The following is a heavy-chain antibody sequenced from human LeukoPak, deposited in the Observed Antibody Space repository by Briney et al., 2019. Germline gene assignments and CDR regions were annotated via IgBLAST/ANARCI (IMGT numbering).Heavy chain of an antibody. CDR3: ARTSSPYSSGWYVSTT. D-gene: IGHD6-19*01. V-gene: IGHV4-31*03. Sequence: SETLSLTCTVSGGSISGYYWSWIRQHPGKGLEWIGYIYYSGSTYYNPSLKSRVTISVDTSKNQFSLKLSSVTAADTAVYYCARTSSPYSSGWYVSTTWGQGTLVTVSS. CDR1: GGSISGYY. J-gene: IGHJ4*02. CDR2: IYYSGST.